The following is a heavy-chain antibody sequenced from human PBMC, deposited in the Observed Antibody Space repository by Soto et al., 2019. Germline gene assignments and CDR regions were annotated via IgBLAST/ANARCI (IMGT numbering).Heavy chain of an antibody. CDR1: GFSFSSFA. J-gene: IGHJ4*02. CDR2: ISDDGASI. V-gene: IGHV3-48*03. D-gene: IGHD5-18*01. CDR3: ARENSVQAWLHHFDH. Sequence: GGSLRLSCEASGFSFSSFAMNWVRQAPGRGLEWVSYISDDGASIYYADSLKGRFTISRDNAKNSLSLQMNNLRAEDTAVYYCARENSVQAWLHHFDHWGLGTLVTVPQ.